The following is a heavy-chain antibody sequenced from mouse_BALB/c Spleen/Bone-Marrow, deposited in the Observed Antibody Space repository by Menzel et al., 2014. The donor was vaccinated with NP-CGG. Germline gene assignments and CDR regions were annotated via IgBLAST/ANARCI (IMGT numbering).Heavy chain of an antibody. CDR3: ARDWDEYYFDY. Sequence: QVQLQQSGPELVKPGASVKMSCKASGYSFTSYYIHWVKQRPGQGLEWIGWIFPGSDNTKYNEKFKGKATLTADTSSSTAYMHLSSLTSEDSAVYFCARDWDEYYFDYWGQGTTLTVPS. CDR2: IFPGSDNT. J-gene: IGHJ2*01. CDR1: GYSFTSYY. V-gene: IGHV1-66*01. D-gene: IGHD4-1*01.